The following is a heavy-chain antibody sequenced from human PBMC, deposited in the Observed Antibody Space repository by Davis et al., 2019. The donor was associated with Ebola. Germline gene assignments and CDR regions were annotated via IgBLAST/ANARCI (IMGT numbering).Heavy chain of an antibody. CDR3: AKGGAVSSQSSGRGYFDA. V-gene: IGHV3-23*01. J-gene: IGHJ4*02. Sequence: GESLKISCSTSGFTFSSFAMSWVRQAPGKGLESVATMSGTSSVTFYALSVKGRFTISRDNSRNTLYWQLNSLTADDTAVYYCAKGGAVSSQSSGRGYFDAWGQGTLATVSS. D-gene: IGHD6-13*01. CDR2: MSGTSSVT. CDR1: GFTFSSFA.